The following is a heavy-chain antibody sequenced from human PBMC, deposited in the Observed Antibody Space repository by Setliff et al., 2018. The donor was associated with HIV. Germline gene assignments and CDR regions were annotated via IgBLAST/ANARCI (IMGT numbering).Heavy chain of an antibody. V-gene: IGHV4-31*03. Sequence: PSETLSLTCTVSGDSISSGGFYCNWFRQYPEKGLEWIGWIHYSGRTNFNPSLRSRATISLDTSKNQFSLNPTSVTAADTAVYYCARAPFRGGSFGWFDPWGQGTLVTVSS. CDR2: IHYSGRT. CDR1: GDSISSGGFY. J-gene: IGHJ5*02. CDR3: ARAPFRGGSFGWFDP. D-gene: IGHD2-15*01.